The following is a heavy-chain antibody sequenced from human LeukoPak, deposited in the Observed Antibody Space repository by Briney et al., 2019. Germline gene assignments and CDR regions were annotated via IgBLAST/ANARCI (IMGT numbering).Heavy chain of an antibody. Sequence: SVKVSCKASGYTFTGYYMHWVRQAPGQGLEWMGGILPIFGTTNYAQKFQARVTITADESTSTAYMKMSSLRSEDTAVYYCGRVSCGGNCYSLIGTFDIWGQGTMVTVSS. CDR1: GYTFTGYY. CDR2: ILPIFGTT. CDR3: GRVSCGGNCYSLIGTFDI. V-gene: IGHV1-69*13. D-gene: IGHD2-15*01. J-gene: IGHJ3*02.